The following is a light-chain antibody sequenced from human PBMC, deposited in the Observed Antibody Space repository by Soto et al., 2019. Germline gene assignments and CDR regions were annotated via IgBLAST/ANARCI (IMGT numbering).Light chain of an antibody. V-gene: IGKV1-8*01. CDR2: AAS. CDR1: QGISSY. CDR3: QQYYSYPLFT. Sequence: AIRMTQSPSSFSASTGDRVTITCRASQGISSYLAWYQQKPGKAPKLLIYAASTLQSGVPSRFSGSGSGTDFTLTISCLQSEDFATYYLQQYYSYPLFTFRPGTKVDIK. J-gene: IGKJ3*01.